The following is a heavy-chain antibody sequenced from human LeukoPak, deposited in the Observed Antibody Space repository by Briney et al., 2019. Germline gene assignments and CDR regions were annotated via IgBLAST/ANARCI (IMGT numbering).Heavy chain of an antibody. D-gene: IGHD3-3*01. J-gene: IGHJ4*02. CDR3: AKDKGHYDFWSGYYNYLDY. CDR2: ISGSGCST. CDR1: GFTFSSYA. Sequence: GGSLTLSCAASGFTFSSYAMRCVRQAPGKGLDSVSAISGSGCSTYYADSVKGRFTISRDNSKNTLYLQMNSLRAEDTAVYYCAKDKGHYDFWSGYYNYLDYWGQGTLVTVSS. V-gene: IGHV3-23*01.